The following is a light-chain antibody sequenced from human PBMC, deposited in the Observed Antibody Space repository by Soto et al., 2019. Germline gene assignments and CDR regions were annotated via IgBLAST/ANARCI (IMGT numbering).Light chain of an antibody. CDR1: SSNIGSNA. Sequence: QSVLTQPPSASGTPGQRVTISCSGSSSNIGSNAVNWYQQLPGTAPKLLIYRHNQRPSGVPDRFSGYKSGTSASLAISGLQSEDEGDYYCATWDDSLNGGLFGGGTKLTVL. CDR3: ATWDDSLNGGL. CDR2: RHN. V-gene: IGLV1-44*01. J-gene: IGLJ2*01.